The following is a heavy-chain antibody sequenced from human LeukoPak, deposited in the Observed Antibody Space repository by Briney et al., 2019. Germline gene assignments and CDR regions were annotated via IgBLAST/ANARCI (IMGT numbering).Heavy chain of an antibody. CDR3: ARGSGSYCSSTSCYTFPFDY. CDR1: GGSISSYY. J-gene: IGHJ4*02. Sequence: SETLSLTCTVSGGSISSYYWSWIRQPPGKGLEWIGYIYYSGSTNYNPSLKSRVTISVDTSKNQFSLKLSSVTAADTAVYYCARGSGSYCSSTSCYTFPFDYWSQGTLVTVSS. CDR2: IYYSGST. V-gene: IGHV4-59*01. D-gene: IGHD2-2*02.